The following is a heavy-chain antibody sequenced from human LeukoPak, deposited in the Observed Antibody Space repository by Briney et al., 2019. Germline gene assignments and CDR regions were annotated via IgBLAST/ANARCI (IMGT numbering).Heavy chain of an antibody. CDR2: INHSGST. V-gene: IGHV4-34*01. D-gene: IGHD3-10*01. Sequence: SETLSLTCAVYGGSFSGYYWSWIRQPPGKGLEWIGEINHSGSTNYNPSLKSRVTISVDTSKNQFSLKLSSVTAADTAVYYCASGVWSGESDYWGQGTLDRVSS. CDR3: ASGVWSGESDY. J-gene: IGHJ4*02. CDR1: GGSFSGYY.